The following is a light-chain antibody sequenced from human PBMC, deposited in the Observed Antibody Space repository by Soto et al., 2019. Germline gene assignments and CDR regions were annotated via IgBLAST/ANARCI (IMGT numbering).Light chain of an antibody. CDR3: SSYTSSSTRV. J-gene: IGLJ1*01. V-gene: IGLV2-14*01. Sequence: QSALTQPASVSGSPGQSITISCTGTSSDVGGYNYVSWYQQNPGKAPKLMIYDVNNRPSGVSYHFSGSKSGNTASLTISGLQAEDEADYYCSSYTSSSTRVFGTGTKLTFL. CDR2: DVN. CDR1: SSDVGGYNY.